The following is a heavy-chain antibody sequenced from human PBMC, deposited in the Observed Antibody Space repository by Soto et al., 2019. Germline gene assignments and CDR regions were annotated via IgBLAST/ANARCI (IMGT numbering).Heavy chain of an antibody. D-gene: IGHD2-2*01. Sequence: QVQLVQSGAEVKKPGSSVKVSCKASGGTFSSYAISWVRQAPGQGLEWMGGIIPIFGTANYAQKFQGRVXIXAXXSTSTAYMELSSLRSEDTAVYYCARAHLPLVEFDYWGQGTLVTVSS. CDR2: IIPIFGTA. J-gene: IGHJ4*02. CDR1: GGTFSSYA. V-gene: IGHV1-69*12. CDR3: ARAHLPLVEFDY.